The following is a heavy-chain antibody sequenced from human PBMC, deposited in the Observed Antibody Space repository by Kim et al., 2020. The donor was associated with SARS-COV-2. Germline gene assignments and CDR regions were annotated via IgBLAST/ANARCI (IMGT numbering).Heavy chain of an antibody. Sequence: SETLSLTCTVSGGSISSGSYYWSWIRQPAGKGLEWIGRIYTSGSTNYNPSLKSRVTISVDTSKNQFSLKLSSVTAADTAVYYCARDWWEPNYYGMDVWGQGTTVTVSS. CDR2: IYTSGST. J-gene: IGHJ6*02. D-gene: IGHD1-26*01. CDR1: GGSISSGSYY. V-gene: IGHV4-61*02. CDR3: ARDWWEPNYYGMDV.